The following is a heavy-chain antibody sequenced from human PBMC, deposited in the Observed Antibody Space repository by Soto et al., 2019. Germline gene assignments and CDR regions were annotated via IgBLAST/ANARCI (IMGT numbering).Heavy chain of an antibody. J-gene: IGHJ4*02. V-gene: IGHV1-58*01. CDR3: AADGYSYSVGLDY. Sequence: SVKVSCKASGFTFTSSAVQWVRQARGQRLEWIGWIVVGSGNTNYAQKFQERVTITRDMSTSTAYMELSSPRSEDTAVYYCAADGYSYSVGLDYWGQGTLVTVSS. CDR2: IVVGSGNT. D-gene: IGHD5-18*01. CDR1: GFTFTSSA.